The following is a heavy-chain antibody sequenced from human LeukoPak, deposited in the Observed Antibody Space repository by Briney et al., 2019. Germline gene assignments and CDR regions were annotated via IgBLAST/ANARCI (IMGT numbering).Heavy chain of an antibody. D-gene: IGHD3-10*01. V-gene: IGHV4-4*07. CDR3: ARGQWFRAF. CDR1: GGSISGYY. J-gene: IGHJ4*02. CDR2: IYTSGTT. Sequence: SETLSLTCTVSGGSISGYYWSWIRQPAGKGLEWIGRIYTSGTTNYNPSLKSRVTMSVDTSKNQFSLKMNSVTAADTAVYYCARGQWFRAFWSRGTPVTVSS.